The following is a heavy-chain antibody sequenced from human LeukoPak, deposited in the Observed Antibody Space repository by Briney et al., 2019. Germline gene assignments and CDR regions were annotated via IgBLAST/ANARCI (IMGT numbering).Heavy chain of an antibody. D-gene: IGHD3-10*01. J-gene: IGHJ6*03. Sequence: SETLSLTCTVSGGSIGSYYWSWIRQPPGKGLEWIGYIYSSGSTKYNPSLKSRVTISVDTSKNQFSLKLSSVTAADTAVYYCASRGVRFAYYYYMDVWGKGTTVTISS. V-gene: IGHV4-59*12. CDR2: IYSSGST. CDR3: ASRGVRFAYYYYMDV. CDR1: GGSIGSYY.